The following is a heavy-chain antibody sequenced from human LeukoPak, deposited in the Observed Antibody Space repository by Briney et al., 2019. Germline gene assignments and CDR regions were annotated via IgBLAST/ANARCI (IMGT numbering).Heavy chain of an antibody. CDR1: GFTVSSNY. J-gene: IGHJ4*02. CDR2: IYSGGST. V-gene: IGHV3-53*01. CDR3: ARAERYSSGWYGFDY. D-gene: IGHD6-19*01. Sequence: TGGSLRLSCAASGFTVSSNYMSGVRQAPGKGLEWVSVIYSGGSTYYADSVKGRFTISRDNSKNTLYLQMNSLRAEDTAVYYCARAERYSSGWYGFDYWGQGTLVTVSS.